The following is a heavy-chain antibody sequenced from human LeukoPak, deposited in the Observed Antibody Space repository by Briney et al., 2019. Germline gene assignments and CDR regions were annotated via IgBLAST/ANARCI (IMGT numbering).Heavy chain of an antibody. CDR3: ARDYFSRAALLGYFDL. CDR2: IYYSGST. CDR1: GGSISSGSYY. Sequence: PSETLSLTCTVSGGSISSGSYYWSWIRQPPGKGLEWIGSIYYSGSTYYNPSLKSRVTISVDTSKNQFSLKLSSVTAADTAVYYCARDYFSRAALLGYFDLWGRGTLVTVSS. D-gene: IGHD3-10*01. V-gene: IGHV4-39*01. J-gene: IGHJ2*01.